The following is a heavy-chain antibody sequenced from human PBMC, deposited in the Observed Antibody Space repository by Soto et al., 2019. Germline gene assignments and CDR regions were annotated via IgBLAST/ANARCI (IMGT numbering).Heavy chain of an antibody. CDR2: FSATSDNT. D-gene: IGHD3-22*01. CDR3: AKARDEQRVRPTFDS. CDR1: GFSFSSYT. V-gene: IGHV3-23*01. J-gene: IGHJ4*02. Sequence: EVQLLESGGGLVQPGGSLRLSCVGSGFSFSSYTMTWVRQAPGKGLEWVSSFSATSDNTNYADSVKGRFTISRDNSKNTLLLQMNSLTSEDTDMYDCAKARDEQRVRPTFDSWGQVILVIVSS.